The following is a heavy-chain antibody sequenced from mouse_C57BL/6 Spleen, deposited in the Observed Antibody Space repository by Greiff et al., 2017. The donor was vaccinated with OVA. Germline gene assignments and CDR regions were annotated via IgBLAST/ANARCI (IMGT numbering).Heavy chain of an antibody. CDR1: GYNFTSYW. D-gene: IGHD2-2*01. J-gene: IGHJ1*03. Sequence: QVQLQQPGAELVRPGSSVKLSCKASGYNFTSYWMHWVKQRPIQGLEWIGNIDPSDSETHSNQKFKDKATLTVDKSSSTAYMQLSSLTSEDSAVYYCARTMVTTDWYFDVWGTGTTVTVSS. V-gene: IGHV1-52*01. CDR3: ARTMVTTDWYFDV. CDR2: IDPSDSET.